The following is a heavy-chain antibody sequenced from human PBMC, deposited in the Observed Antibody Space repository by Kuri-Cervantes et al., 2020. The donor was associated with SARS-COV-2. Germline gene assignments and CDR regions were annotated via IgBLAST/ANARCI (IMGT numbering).Heavy chain of an antibody. V-gene: IGHV3-74*01. D-gene: IGHD2-21*02. CDR3: AGGGVVTADWYFDL. CDR1: GFPFRSYW. CDR2: TNSDGIST. Sequence: GESLKISCAASGFPFRSYWMHWVRQAPGKGLVWVSRTNSDGISTSYADSVKGRFTISRDNAKNTLYLQLNSLGAEDTAVYYCAGGGVVTADWYFDLWGRGTLVTVSS. J-gene: IGHJ2*01.